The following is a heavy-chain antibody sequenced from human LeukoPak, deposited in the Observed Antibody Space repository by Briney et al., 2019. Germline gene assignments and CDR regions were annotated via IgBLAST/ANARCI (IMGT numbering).Heavy chain of an antibody. D-gene: IGHD2-21*01. CDR2: IYHSGST. Sequence: SETLSLTCAVYGGSFSGYYWSWIRQPPGKGLEWIGSIYHSGSTYYNPSLKSRVTISVDTSKNQFSLKLSSVTAADTAVYYCARDSLPTWYFDLWGRGTLVTVSS. CDR3: ARDSLPTWYFDL. V-gene: IGHV4-34*01. CDR1: GGSFSGYY. J-gene: IGHJ2*01.